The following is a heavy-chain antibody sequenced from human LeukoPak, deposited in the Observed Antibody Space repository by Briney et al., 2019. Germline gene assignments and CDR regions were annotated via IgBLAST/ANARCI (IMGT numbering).Heavy chain of an antibody. CDR3: AKDGEGCGSCYYY. V-gene: IGHV3-30*18. D-gene: IGHD2-15*01. CDR1: GFTFSSYG. Sequence: GGSLRLSCAASGFTFSSYGMHWVSQAPGKGLEWVAVVSLEGSNKYYADSVKGRFTISRDNSKNTLYLQMNSLRAEDTAVYYCAKDGEGCGSCYYYWGEGTLVTVSP. J-gene: IGHJ4*02. CDR2: VSLEGSNK.